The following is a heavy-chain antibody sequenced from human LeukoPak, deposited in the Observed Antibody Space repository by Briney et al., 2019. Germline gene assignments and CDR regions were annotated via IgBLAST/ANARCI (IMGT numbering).Heavy chain of an antibody. D-gene: IGHD1-26*01. V-gene: IGHV3-30*04. Sequence: GGSLRLSCAASGFTVSSYAMHWVRQAPGKGLEWLTVISYDGNNKYYADSLRGRFTISRDNSKDTLHLQMNSLRAEDTAVYYCARDREVGPTYWFDPWGQETLVTVSS. J-gene: IGHJ5*02. CDR2: ISYDGNNK. CDR3: ARDREVGPTYWFDP. CDR1: GFTVSSYA.